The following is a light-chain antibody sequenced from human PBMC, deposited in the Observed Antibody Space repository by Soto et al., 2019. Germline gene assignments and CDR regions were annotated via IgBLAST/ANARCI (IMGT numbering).Light chain of an antibody. CDR2: KAS. CDR3: QQYKSYPLT. CDR1: QSISSW. J-gene: IGKJ4*01. V-gene: IGKV1-5*03. Sequence: DIQMTQSHSTLSAYVGDRVTITCRASQSISSWLAWYQQKPGKAPNLLIYKASSLESGVPSRFSGSGSGTEFTLTISSLQPDDFATYYCQQYKSYPLTFGGGTKVEIK.